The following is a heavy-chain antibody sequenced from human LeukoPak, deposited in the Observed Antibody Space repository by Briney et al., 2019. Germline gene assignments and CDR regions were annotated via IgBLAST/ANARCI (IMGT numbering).Heavy chain of an antibody. CDR3: AGHIYWENSDFNLFGP. CDR2: VFYSGST. J-gene: IGHJ5*02. CDR1: DGSISDRNYY. V-gene: IGHV4-39*01. Sequence: SEALSLTCTVSDGSISDRNYYWGWIRQPPGKELEWIVSVFYSGSTYSNQSLKSPIHISGDTSKNQFPLKVNSVTGADPAVYYCAGHIYWENSDFNLFGPWGQGTLVTGSS. D-gene: IGHD4-11*01.